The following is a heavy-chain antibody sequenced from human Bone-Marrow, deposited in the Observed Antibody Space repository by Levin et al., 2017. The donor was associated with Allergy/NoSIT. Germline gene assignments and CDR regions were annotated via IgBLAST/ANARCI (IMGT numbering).Heavy chain of an antibody. CDR1: GFTFSGYA. Sequence: GESLKISCAASGFTFSGYAVSWVRQAPGKGLEWVSGISGSGGSTNYADSVKGRFTISRDNSKNTLYLQMNSLRVEDTAVYYCAKALYGGFDYWGQGTLVTVSS. V-gene: IGHV3-23*01. J-gene: IGHJ4*02. CDR2: ISGSGGST. CDR3: AKALYGGFDY. D-gene: IGHD3-16*01.